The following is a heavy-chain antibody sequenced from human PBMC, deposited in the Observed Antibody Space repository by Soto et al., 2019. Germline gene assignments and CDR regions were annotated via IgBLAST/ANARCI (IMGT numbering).Heavy chain of an antibody. Sequence: QVQLVQSGAAVKKPGSSVKVSCKASGGTFSSYAISWVRQAPGQGLEWMGGIIPIFGTANYAQKFQGRVTITADESTSTAYMELSSLRSEDTAVYYCARDRVAAAGRRYYYYGMDVWGQGTTVTVSS. CDR2: IIPIFGTA. CDR3: ARDRVAAAGRRYYYYGMDV. D-gene: IGHD6-13*01. J-gene: IGHJ6*02. CDR1: GGTFSSYA. V-gene: IGHV1-69*12.